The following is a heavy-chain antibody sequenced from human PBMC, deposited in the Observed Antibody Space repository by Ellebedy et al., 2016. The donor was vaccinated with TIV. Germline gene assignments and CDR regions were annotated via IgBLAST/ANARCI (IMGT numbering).Heavy chain of an antibody. D-gene: IGHD2-15*01. CDR3: ARVYLGYCSGGSCYSATRSIDY. Sequence: MPSETLSLTCAVYGGSFSGYHWNWIRQPPGKGLEWIGEINHSGGTNYTSSLKSRVTISVDTSKNQFSLKLSSVTAADTAVYYCARVYLGYCSGGSCYSATRSIDYWGQGTLVTVSS. J-gene: IGHJ4*02. CDR2: INHSGGT. V-gene: IGHV4-34*01. CDR1: GGSFSGYH.